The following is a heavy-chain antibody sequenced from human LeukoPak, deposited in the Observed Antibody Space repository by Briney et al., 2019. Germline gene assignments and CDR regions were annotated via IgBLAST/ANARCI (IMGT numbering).Heavy chain of an antibody. CDR2: INPNSGGT. J-gene: IGHJ4*02. Sequence: VSVKVSCKASGYTFTDYFMHWVRQTPGQGLEWMGWINPNSGGTNYAQRFQGRVTMTRDTSISTVYMELSRLTSDDTAVYYCARGDGSGRYCIEYWGQGTLVAVAS. D-gene: IGHD3-10*01. CDR1: GYTFTDYF. V-gene: IGHV1-2*02. CDR3: ARGDGSGRYCIEY.